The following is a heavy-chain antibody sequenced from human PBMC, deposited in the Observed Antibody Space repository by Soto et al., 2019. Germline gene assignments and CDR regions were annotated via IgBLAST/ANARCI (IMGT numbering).Heavy chain of an antibody. CDR1: GFTFSSYS. CDR2: ISSSSSTI. CDR3: AANPPGGQLGYCSGGSCYDEGLFDY. V-gene: IGHV3-48*01. Sequence: GGSLRLSCAASGFTFSSYSMNWVRQAPGKGLEWVSYISSSSSTIYYADSVKGRFTISRDNAKNSLYLQMNSLRAEDTAVYYCAANPPGGQLGYCSGGSCYDEGLFDYWGQGTLVTVSS. D-gene: IGHD2-15*01. J-gene: IGHJ4*02.